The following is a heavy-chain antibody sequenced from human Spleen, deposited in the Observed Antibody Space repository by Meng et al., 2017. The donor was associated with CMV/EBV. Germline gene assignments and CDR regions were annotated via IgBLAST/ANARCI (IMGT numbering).Heavy chain of an antibody. CDR1: GYVFTSYF. J-gene: IGHJ4*02. D-gene: IGHD6-19*01. CDR2: ISAYSGDT. V-gene: IGHV1-18*04. CDR3: ARVGVAATYVDH. Sequence: CKASGYVFTSYFLHWVRQAPGQGLECMGWISAYSGDTNYLQKLQDRVTMSTDSSTNTAFMELRSLKSDDTAVYYCARVGVAATYVDHWGQGTLVTVSS.